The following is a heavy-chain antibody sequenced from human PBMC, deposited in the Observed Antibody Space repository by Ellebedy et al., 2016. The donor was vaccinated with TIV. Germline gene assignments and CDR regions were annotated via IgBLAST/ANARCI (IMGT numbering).Heavy chain of an antibody. Sequence: PGGSLRLSCAASGFAFETDWMTWVRQAPGKELEWVDNIETNGDEEYYVDSVKGRFTIARDNRKYSLYLQMSGLRVDDTAVYHCARLGYRSSWFDYWGQGALVTVSS. V-gene: IGHV3-7*03. CDR3: ARLGYRSSWFDY. CDR2: IETNGDEE. J-gene: IGHJ4*02. CDR1: GFAFETDW. D-gene: IGHD6-13*01.